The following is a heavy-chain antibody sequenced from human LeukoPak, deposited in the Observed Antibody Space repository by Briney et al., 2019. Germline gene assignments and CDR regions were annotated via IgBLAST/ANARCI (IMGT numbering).Heavy chain of an antibody. CDR2: IYYSVST. D-gene: IGHD1-1*01. J-gene: IGHJ3*02. Sequence: PSETMSLTCTVSGGSIGTYYWNWARQSPGKGREWIGYIYYSVSTGYNPSLKSRVTISVDTSENQLSLKLSSVTPADTAVYYCARAQSGTYAFDIWGQGTMVTVSS. V-gene: IGHV4-59*01. CDR3: ARAQSGTYAFDI. CDR1: GGSIGTYY.